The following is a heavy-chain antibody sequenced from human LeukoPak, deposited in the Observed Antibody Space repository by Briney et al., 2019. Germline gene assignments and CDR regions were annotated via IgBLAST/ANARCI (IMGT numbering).Heavy chain of an antibody. V-gene: IGHV1-8*03. J-gene: IGHJ6*03. Sequence: ASGKVSCNASGYTFTSYEINWVRQATGQRLEWRGWMNPNSGNTGYVQKFQGRVTITRNPSLRTRYMELRSLRSEDTGVYHCARGVEMATIFYYYYYYMDVWGKGTTVTVSS. CDR2: MNPNSGNT. CDR3: ARGVEMATIFYYYYYYMDV. CDR1: GYTFTSYE. D-gene: IGHD5-24*01.